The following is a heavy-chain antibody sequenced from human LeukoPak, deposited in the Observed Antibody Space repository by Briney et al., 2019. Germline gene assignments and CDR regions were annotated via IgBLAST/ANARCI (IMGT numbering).Heavy chain of an antibody. CDR2: ISSSGSTI. Sequence: PGGSLRLSCAASGFTFSDYYMSWIRQAPGKGLEWVSYISSSGSTIYYADSVKGRFTISRDNAKNSLYLQMNSLRAEDTAVYYCARDRCSSTSCPSYMDVWGKGTTVTVSS. CDR1: GFTFSDYY. J-gene: IGHJ6*03. V-gene: IGHV3-11*04. D-gene: IGHD2-2*01. CDR3: ARDRCSSTSCPSYMDV.